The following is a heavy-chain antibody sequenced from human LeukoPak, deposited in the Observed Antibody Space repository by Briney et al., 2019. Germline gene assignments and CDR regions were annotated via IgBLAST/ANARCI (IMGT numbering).Heavy chain of an antibody. CDR3: ARGGPEDIVVVPAALQNGDAFDI. CDR1: GGSISSGGYY. CDR2: IYHSGST. D-gene: IGHD2-2*01. Sequence: PSQTLSLTCTVSGGSISSGGYYWSWIRQPPGKGLEWIGYIYHSGSTYYNPSLKSRVTISVDRSKNQFSLKLSSVTAADTAVYYCARGGPEDIVVVPAALQNGDAFDIWGQGTMVTVSS. J-gene: IGHJ3*02. V-gene: IGHV4-30-2*01.